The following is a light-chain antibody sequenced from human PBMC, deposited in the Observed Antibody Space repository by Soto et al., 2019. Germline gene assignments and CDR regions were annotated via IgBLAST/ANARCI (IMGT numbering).Light chain of an antibody. Sequence: DIQMTQSPSTLSASVGDRVTITCRASQSISSWLAWYQQKPGKAPKLLIYDASSLESGVPSRFSGSGSVTEFTLTISSLQPDDFATYYCQQYNIYSWTFGQGTKVDIK. V-gene: IGKV1-5*01. CDR3: QQYNIYSWT. CDR2: DAS. J-gene: IGKJ1*01. CDR1: QSISSW.